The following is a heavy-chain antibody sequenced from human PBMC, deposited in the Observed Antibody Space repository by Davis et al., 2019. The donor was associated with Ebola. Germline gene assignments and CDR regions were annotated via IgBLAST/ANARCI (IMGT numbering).Heavy chain of an antibody. CDR1: GGSISSNNYY. Sequence: SETLSLTCTVSGGSISSNNYYWGWIRQPPGKGLEWIGSIYYRGTTYYTPSLKSRVTISVDTSNNQFSLKLSSVTAADTAVYYCARIRHTYFDLWGRGTLVTVSS. CDR2: IYYRGTT. CDR3: ARIRHTYFDL. J-gene: IGHJ2*01. V-gene: IGHV4-39*07.